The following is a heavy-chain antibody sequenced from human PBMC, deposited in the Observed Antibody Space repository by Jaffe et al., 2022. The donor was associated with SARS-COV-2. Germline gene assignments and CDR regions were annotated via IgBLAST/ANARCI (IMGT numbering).Heavy chain of an antibody. CDR1: GGSVSSGSYY. J-gene: IGHJ4*02. CDR3: ARHYCSGGSCYPVFDY. CDR2: IYYSGSA. D-gene: IGHD2-15*01. V-gene: IGHV4-61*01. Sequence: QVQLQESGPGLVKPSETLSLTCTVSGGSVSSGSYYWSWFRQPPGKGLEWIGYIYYSGSANYNPSLKSRVTISVDTPKNQFSLKLSSVTAADTAVYYCARHYCSGGSCYPVFDYWGQGTLVTVSS.